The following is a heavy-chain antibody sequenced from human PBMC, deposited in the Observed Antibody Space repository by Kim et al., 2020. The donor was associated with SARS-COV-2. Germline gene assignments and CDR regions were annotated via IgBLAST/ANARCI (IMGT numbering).Heavy chain of an antibody. V-gene: IGHV4-31*03. CDR3: ARGVVRGLMSWFDP. CDR1: GGSIRSAGYY. CDR2: IYLTGSA. D-gene: IGHD3-10*01. Sequence: SETLSLTCTVSGGSIRSAGYYWSWIRQHPGKGLEWIGYIYLTGSAYYNASLQGRAYLSVDTSKNQFSLNLTSVTAADTAVYYCARGVVRGLMSWFDPWGQGTLVTVSS. J-gene: IGHJ5*02.